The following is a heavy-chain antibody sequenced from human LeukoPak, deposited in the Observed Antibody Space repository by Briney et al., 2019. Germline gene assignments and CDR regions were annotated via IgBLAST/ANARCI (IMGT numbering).Heavy chain of an antibody. CDR2: IRYDGSNK. CDR1: GFTFSSYG. CDR3: AKDALAYQLLGGWLDP. J-gene: IGHJ5*02. Sequence: PGGSLRLSCAASGFTFSSYGMHWVRQAPGKGLEWVAFIRYDGSNKYYADSVKGRFTISRDNSKNTLYLQMNSLRAEDTAVYYCAKDALAYQLLGGWLDPWGQGTLVTVSS. V-gene: IGHV3-30*02. D-gene: IGHD2-2*01.